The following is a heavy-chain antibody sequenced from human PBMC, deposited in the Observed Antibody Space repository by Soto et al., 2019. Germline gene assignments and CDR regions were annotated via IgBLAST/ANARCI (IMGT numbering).Heavy chain of an antibody. J-gene: IGHJ6*04. CDR3: GKLGVVVPATPQDYMAV. D-gene: IGHD2-2*01. Sequence: QVRLVESGGGVVQPGRSLRLSCVASGFTFSDYGMHWVRHSPGKGLEWVAVISYHGNEYYSDSVKGRFTISRDNSEKTLYQKMNTLRAEDTVFYYWGKLGVVVPATPQDYMAVGGKGTAVPVSS. CDR1: GFTFSDYG. CDR2: ISYHGNE. V-gene: IGHV3-30*18.